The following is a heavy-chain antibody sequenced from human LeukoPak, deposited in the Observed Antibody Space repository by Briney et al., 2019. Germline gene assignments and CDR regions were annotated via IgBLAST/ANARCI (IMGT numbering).Heavy chain of an antibody. CDR1: GFTFSSYS. CDR3: ARVRGSYYPYYFDY. J-gene: IGHJ4*02. Sequence: GGSLRLSCAASGFTFSSYSMNWVRQAPGKGLEWVSSISSSSSYIYYADSVKGRFTISRDNAKNSLYLQMNSLRAEDTAVYYCARVRGSYYPYYFDYWGQGTLVTVSS. D-gene: IGHD1-26*01. V-gene: IGHV3-21*01. CDR2: ISSSSSYI.